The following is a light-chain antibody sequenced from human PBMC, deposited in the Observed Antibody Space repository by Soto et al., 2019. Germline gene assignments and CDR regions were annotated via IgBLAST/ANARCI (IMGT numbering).Light chain of an antibody. CDR3: QQYFGTPPYT. CDR1: QSVLYSSNNKNY. V-gene: IGKV4-1*01. J-gene: IGKJ2*01. CDR2: WAS. Sequence: DIVLTQSPDSLAVSLGERATINCKSSQSVLYSSNNKNYLAWYQQKPGQPPKLLIYWASIRESGVPDRFSGSGSGTEFTLTISSLQAEDVAVYYCQQYFGTPPYTFGQGTKLEIK.